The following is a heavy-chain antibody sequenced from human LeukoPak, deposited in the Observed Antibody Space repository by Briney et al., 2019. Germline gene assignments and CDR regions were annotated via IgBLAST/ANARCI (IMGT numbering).Heavy chain of an antibody. D-gene: IGHD6-19*01. J-gene: IGHJ4*02. CDR3: AREGSGVAGHFDY. CDR1: GFTFSSYR. CDR2: ISSSSSYI. V-gene: IGHV3-21*01. Sequence: GGSLRLSCAASGFTFSSYRMNWVRRAPGKGLEWVSSISSSSSYIYYADSVKGRFTISRDNAKNSLYLQMNSLRAEDTAVYYCAREGSGVAGHFDYWGQGTLVTVSS.